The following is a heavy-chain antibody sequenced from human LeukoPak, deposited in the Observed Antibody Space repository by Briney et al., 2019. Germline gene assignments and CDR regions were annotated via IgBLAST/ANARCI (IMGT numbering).Heavy chain of an antibody. CDR1: GFSFSNHG. D-gene: IGHD2-2*01. CDR2: IWYDGSNK. Sequence: GGSLRLSCAASGFSFSNHGIHWVRQAPGKGLEWVSLIWYDGSNKYYADSVKGRFTISRDNAKNTLYLQMNSLRAEDTAVYYCAREIKPAAIWGQGTLVTVSS. J-gene: IGHJ4*02. CDR3: AREIKPAAI. V-gene: IGHV3-33*01.